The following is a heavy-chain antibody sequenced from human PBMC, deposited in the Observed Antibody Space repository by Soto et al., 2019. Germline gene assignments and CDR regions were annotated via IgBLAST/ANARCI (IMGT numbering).Heavy chain of an antibody. J-gene: IGHJ1*01. V-gene: IGHV4-59*01. CDR1: GDSISSNY. Sequence: QVQLQESGPGLVKPSETLSLTCTVSGDSISSNYWTWIRQPPGKGLEWIGYIYYSGSTNYNPSLKSRVTISEDTSKNQFSLKLSSVTAADTAVYYCARDRYGLRHWGQGTLVTVSS. CDR2: IYYSGST. D-gene: IGHD3-9*01. CDR3: ARDRYGLRH.